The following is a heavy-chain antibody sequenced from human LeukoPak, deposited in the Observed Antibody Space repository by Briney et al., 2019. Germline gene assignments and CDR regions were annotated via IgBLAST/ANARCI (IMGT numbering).Heavy chain of an antibody. CDR2: INSDGSST. J-gene: IGHJ3*02. D-gene: IGHD3-22*01. CDR1: GFTFSSYW. V-gene: IGHV3-74*01. CDR3: ARVAYYYDSSGYYYRFRIYLNAFDI. Sequence: PGGSLRLSCAASGFTFSSYWMHWVRQAPGKGLVWVSRINSDGSSTSYADSVKGRFTISRDNAKNTLYLQMNSLRAEDTAVYYCARVAYYYDSSGYYYRFRIYLNAFDIWGQGTMVTVSS.